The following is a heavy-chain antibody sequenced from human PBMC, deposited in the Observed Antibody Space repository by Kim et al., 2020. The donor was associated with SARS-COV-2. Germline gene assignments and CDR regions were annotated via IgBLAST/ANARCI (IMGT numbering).Heavy chain of an antibody. CDR2: MKPNSGNT. CDR1: GYTFTNYD. V-gene: IGHV1-8*01. J-gene: IGHJ5*02. Sequence: ASVKVSYRASGYTFTNYDLNWVRQAAGQGLEWVGWMKPNSGNTGYAQKFQGRVTLTRDTSISTAYMELTSLGSEDTAVYYCARDYGGDSGWFDPWGQGTLVTVSS. D-gene: IGHD2-21*01. CDR3: ARDYGGDSGWFDP.